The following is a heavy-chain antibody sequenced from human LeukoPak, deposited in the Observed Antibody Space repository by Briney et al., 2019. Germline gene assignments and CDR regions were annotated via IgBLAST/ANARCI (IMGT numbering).Heavy chain of an antibody. V-gene: IGHV3-30*02. CDR3: AKAIAVAYGDY. J-gene: IGHJ4*02. D-gene: IGHD6-19*01. CDR2: IRSHGSNK. Sequence: PGGSLRLSCAASGFTFSIYDMHWVRQAPGKGLEWVAFIRSHGSNKYYADSVKGRFTISRDNSKNTLYLQMNSLRADDTAVYYCAKAIAVAYGDYWGQGTLVTVSS. CDR1: GFTFSIYD.